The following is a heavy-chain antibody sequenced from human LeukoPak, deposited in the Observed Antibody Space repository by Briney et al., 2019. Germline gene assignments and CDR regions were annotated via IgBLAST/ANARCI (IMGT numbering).Heavy chain of an antibody. V-gene: IGHV3-30*04. CDR3: ARGLQDDILTGVSWFDP. CDR1: GFTFSSYT. D-gene: IGHD3-9*01. CDR2: ISYDGSNK. J-gene: IGHJ5*02. Sequence: GRSLRLSCAASGFTFSSYTMHWVYQAPGKELEWVAVISYDGSNKYYADSVKGRFTISRDNSKNTLYLQMNSLRADDTAVYYCARGLQDDILTGVSWFDPWGQGTLVTVSS.